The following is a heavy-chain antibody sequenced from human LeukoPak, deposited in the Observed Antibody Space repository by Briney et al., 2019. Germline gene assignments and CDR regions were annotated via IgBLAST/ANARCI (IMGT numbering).Heavy chain of an antibody. D-gene: IGHD2-2*01. CDR3: ARDRGTYCSSTSCYSKNWFDP. J-gene: IGHJ5*02. CDR1: GYTFTGYY. V-gene: IGHV1-2*02. CDR2: INPNIGGT. Sequence: GASVKVSCKVSGYTFTGYYMHWVRQAPGQGLEWMGWINPNIGGTNYAQKFQGRVTMTRDTSISTAYMELSRLRSDDTAVYYCARDRGTYCSSTSCYSKNWFDPWGQGTLVTVSS.